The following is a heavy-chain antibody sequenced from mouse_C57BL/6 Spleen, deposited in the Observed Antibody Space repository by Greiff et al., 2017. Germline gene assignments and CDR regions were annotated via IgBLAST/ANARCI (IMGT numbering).Heavy chain of an antibody. Sequence: EVQLQQSGAELVRPGASVKLSCTASGFNIKDDYMHWVKQRPEQGLEWIGWIDPENGDTEYASKFQGKATITADTSSNTAYLQLSSLTSEDTAVYYCTHYYSNYGDAMDYWGQGTSVTVSS. CDR3: THYYSNYGDAMDY. D-gene: IGHD2-5*01. CDR2: IDPENGDT. CDR1: GFNIKDDY. J-gene: IGHJ4*01. V-gene: IGHV14-4*01.